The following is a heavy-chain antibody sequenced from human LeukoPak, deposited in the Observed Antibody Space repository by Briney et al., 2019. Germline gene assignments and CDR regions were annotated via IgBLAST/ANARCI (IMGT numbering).Heavy chain of an antibody. D-gene: IGHD6-6*01. J-gene: IGHJ3*02. CDR2: TYYRSKWYN. CDR3: AGGSSSSLGGANAFDI. Sequence: KPSQTLSLTCAISGDSVSSNSAAWNWIRQSPSRGLEWLGRTYYRSKWYNDYAVSVKSRITINPDTSKNQFSLQLNSVTPEDTAVYYCAGGSSSSLGGANAFDIWGQGTMVTVSS. CDR1: GDSVSSNSAA. V-gene: IGHV6-1*01.